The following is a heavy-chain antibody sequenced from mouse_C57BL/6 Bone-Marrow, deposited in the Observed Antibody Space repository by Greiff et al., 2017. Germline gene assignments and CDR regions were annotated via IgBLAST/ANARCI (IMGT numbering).Heavy chain of an antibody. CDR1: GYTFTSYW. Sequence: VQLQQPGAELVKPGASVKLSCKASGYTFTSYWMHWVKQRPGQGLEWIGMIHPNSGSTNYNEKFKSKATLTVDKSSSTAYMQLSRLTSDDSAVYYCARGLYCNYDYAMDYWGQGTSVTVSS. CDR3: ARGLYCNYDYAMDY. CDR2: IHPNSGST. V-gene: IGHV1-64*01. J-gene: IGHJ4*01. D-gene: IGHD2-1*01.